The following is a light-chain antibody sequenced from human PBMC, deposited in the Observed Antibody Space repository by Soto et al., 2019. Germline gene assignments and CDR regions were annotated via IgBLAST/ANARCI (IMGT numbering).Light chain of an antibody. CDR3: SSYRRIKSDVL. V-gene: IGLV2-14*01. Sequence: QSALTQPASVSGSLGQSITISCSGTTDDVGGYDYVSWFQQHPGKAPRLIIYEVDYRPSGVSNRFSGSKSGNTASLTISGLQAEDEADYYCSSYRRIKSDVLFGGGTKLTVL. CDR2: EVD. J-gene: IGLJ2*01. CDR1: TDDVGGYDY.